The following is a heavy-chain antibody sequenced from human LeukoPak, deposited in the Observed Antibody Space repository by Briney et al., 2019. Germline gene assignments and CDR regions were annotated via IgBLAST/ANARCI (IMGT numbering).Heavy chain of an antibody. V-gene: IGHV3-66*01. D-gene: IGHD3-22*01. CDR3: ARDRGGSGYYLNY. Sequence: GGSLRLSCAASGFTVSSNYMSWVRQAPGKGLEWVSVFYSGGTTYYADSVKGRFTISRDNSKNTLYLQMNSLGAEDTAVYYCARDRGGSGYYLNYWGQGTLVTVSS. CDR2: FYSGGTT. CDR1: GFTVSSNY. J-gene: IGHJ4*02.